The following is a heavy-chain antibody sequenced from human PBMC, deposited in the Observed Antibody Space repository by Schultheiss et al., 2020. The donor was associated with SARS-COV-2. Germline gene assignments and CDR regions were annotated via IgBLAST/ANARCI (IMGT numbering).Heavy chain of an antibody. CDR3: ARSPMGATDY. J-gene: IGHJ4*02. D-gene: IGHD1-26*01. Sequence: SETLSLTCTVSGGSISSYYWGWIRQPPGKGLEWIGEINHSGSTNYNPSLKSRVTISVDTSKNQFSLKLSSVTAADTAVYYCARSPMGATDYWGQGTLVTVSS. V-gene: IGHV4-34*01. CDR2: INHSGST. CDR1: GGSISSYY.